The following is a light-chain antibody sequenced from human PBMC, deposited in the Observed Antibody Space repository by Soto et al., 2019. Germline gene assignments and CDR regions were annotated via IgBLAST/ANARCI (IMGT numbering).Light chain of an antibody. CDR1: QSVRGSY. J-gene: IGKJ2*01. CDR2: EAS. Sequence: ELVLTQSPGTLSLSPGERVALSCRASQSVRGSYLAWYQQKPGQAPRLLIYEASRRAPGIPDRFSGSGSGTDFILTINKLEPEDLALYFGQQYASSPHTFGQGTKLEMK. V-gene: IGKV3-20*01. CDR3: QQYASSPHT.